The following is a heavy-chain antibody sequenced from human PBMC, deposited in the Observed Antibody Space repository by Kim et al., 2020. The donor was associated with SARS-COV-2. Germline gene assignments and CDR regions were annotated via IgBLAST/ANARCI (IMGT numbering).Heavy chain of an antibody. D-gene: IGHD3-16*01. CDR2: INPNSGGA. V-gene: IGHV1-2*02. J-gene: IGHJ5*02. CDR3: ARVGGTYTSGDWFDP. CDR1: GYTFTAYY. Sequence: ASVKVSCKASGYTFTAYYIHWVRQAPGQGLEWMGWINPNSGGANYVQEFQDRVTMTRDTSITTAYMELSRLRSDDTAVYYCARVGGTYTSGDWFDPWGQGTLVTVSS.